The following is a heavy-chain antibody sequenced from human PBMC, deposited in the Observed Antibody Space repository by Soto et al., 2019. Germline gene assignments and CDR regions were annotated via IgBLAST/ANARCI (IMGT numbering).Heavy chain of an antibody. Sequence: ASVKVSCKASGYTFSGHAIHWLRQAPGQRPELLGWINAGNSNTYYSEKFEGRVTFTRDTVVTTVNMELTSLTSEDTAVYYCGRDQSGTGYYVDWFDPWGQGTLVTVSS. CDR2: INAGNSNT. D-gene: IGHD3-10*02. V-gene: IGHV1-3*01. J-gene: IGHJ5*02. CDR3: GRDQSGTGYYVDWFDP. CDR1: GYTFSGHA.